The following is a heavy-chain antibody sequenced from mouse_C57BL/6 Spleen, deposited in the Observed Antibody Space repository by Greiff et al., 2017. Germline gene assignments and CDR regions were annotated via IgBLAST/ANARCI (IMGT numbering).Heavy chain of an antibody. J-gene: IGHJ4*01. V-gene: IGHV1-20*01. CDR3: ARPYGYYSAMDY. D-gene: IGHD2-3*01. CDR1: GYSFTGYF. CDR2: INPYNGDT. Sequence: EVKLMESGPELVKPGDSVKISCKASGYSFTGYFMNWVMQSHGKSLEWIGRINPYNGDTFYNQKFKGKATLTVDKSSSTAHMELRSLTSEDSAVYYCARPYGYYSAMDYWGQGTSVTVSS.